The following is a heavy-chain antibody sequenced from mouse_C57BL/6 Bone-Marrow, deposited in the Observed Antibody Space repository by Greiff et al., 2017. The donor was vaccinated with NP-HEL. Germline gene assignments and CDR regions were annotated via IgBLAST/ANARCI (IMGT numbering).Heavy chain of an antibody. CDR2: IYPSDSET. V-gene: IGHV1-61*01. J-gene: IGHJ4*01. D-gene: IGHD1-1*01. CDR3: ARAIDYGTYAMDY. CDR1: GYTFTSYW. Sequence: QVQLQQPGAELVRPGSSVKLSCKASGYTFTSYWMDWVKQRPGQGLEWIGNIYPSDSETHYNQKFKDKATLTVDKSSSTAYMQLSSLTSEDSAVYYCARAIDYGTYAMDYWGQGTSVTVSS.